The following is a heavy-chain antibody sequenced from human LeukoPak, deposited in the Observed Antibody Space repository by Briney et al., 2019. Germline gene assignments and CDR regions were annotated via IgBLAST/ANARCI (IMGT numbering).Heavy chain of an antibody. D-gene: IGHD2-2*02. V-gene: IGHV4-61*02. J-gene: IGHJ6*03. CDR1: GGSISSGSYY. CDR2: IYTSGST. CDR3: AREQVVPAAIGYYYYMDV. Sequence: SETLSLTCTVSGGSISSGSYYWSWIRQPAGKGLEWIGRIYTSGSTNYNPSLKSRVTISVDTSKNQFSLKLSSVTAADTAVYYCAREQVVPAAIGYYYYMDVWGKGTTVTVSS.